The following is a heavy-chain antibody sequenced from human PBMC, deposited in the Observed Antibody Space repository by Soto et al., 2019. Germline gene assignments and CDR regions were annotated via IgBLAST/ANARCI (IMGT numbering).Heavy chain of an antibody. Sequence: QVQLVQSGAEVKKPGSSVKVSCKASGGTFSSYTISWVRQAPGQGLEWMGRIIPILGIANYAQKFQGRVTITADKATSTAYMELSSLRSEDTAVYYCARVESQQLVLYYYGMDVWGQGTTVTVSS. CDR3: ARVESQQLVLYYYGMDV. CDR1: GGTFSSYT. CDR2: IIPILGIA. D-gene: IGHD6-13*01. J-gene: IGHJ6*02. V-gene: IGHV1-69*02.